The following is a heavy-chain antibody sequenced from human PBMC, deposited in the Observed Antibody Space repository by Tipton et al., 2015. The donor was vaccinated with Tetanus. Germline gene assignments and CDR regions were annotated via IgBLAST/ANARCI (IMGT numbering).Heavy chain of an antibody. CDR1: GGSISSYY. Sequence: TLSLTCTVSGGSISSYYWSWIRQPPGKGLEWIGYIYYSGSTNYNPSFKSRVTISVDTSKNQFSLKLSSVTAADTAVYYCARRGVQLWKQYYFDYWGQGTLVTVSS. J-gene: IGHJ4*02. D-gene: IGHD5-18*01. CDR2: IYYSGST. CDR3: ARRGVQLWKQYYFDY. V-gene: IGHV4-59*12.